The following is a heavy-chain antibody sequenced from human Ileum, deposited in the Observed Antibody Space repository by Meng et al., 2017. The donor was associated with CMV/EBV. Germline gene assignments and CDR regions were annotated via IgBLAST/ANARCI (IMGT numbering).Heavy chain of an antibody. CDR1: GFTFSNSW. Sequence: GGSLRLSCAASGFTFSNSWMTFVRQAPGKGLEWAAIIKPDGSDKYYVDSVKGRFTISRDNAKNSLYLQMNSLRAEDTAVYYCATSGGGHWGQGTLVTVSS. D-gene: IGHD6-19*01. J-gene: IGHJ4*02. CDR2: IKPDGSDK. CDR3: ATSGGGH. V-gene: IGHV3-7*01.